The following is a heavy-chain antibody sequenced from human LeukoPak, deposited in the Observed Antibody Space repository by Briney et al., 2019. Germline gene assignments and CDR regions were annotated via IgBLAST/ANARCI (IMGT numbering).Heavy chain of an antibody. V-gene: IGHV4-34*01. CDR2: INHSGST. J-gene: IGHJ3*02. D-gene: IGHD3-3*01. CDR1: GGSFSGYY. Sequence: SETLSLTCAVYGGSFSGYYWSWIRQPPGKGLEWIGEINHSGSTNYNPSLKSRVTISVDTSKNQFSLKVISVTAADTAVYYCARQRFWSGLPGAFDXXXQGTXXTVXS. CDR3: ARQRFWSGLPGAFDX.